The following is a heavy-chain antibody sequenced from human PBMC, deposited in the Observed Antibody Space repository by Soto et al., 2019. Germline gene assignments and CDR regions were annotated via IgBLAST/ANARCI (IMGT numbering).Heavy chain of an antibody. D-gene: IGHD3-9*01. Sequence: QVQLQESGPGLVKPSQTLSLTCTVSGGSISSGGYYWSWIRQHPGKGLEWIGYIYYSGSTYYNPSLKSRVTISVDTSKNQFSLKLSSVTAADTAVYYCARNSAVLRYFDWLPYYWFDPWGQGTLVTVSS. V-gene: IGHV4-31*03. CDR2: IYYSGST. CDR3: ARNSAVLRYFDWLPYYWFDP. CDR1: GGSISSGGYY. J-gene: IGHJ5*02.